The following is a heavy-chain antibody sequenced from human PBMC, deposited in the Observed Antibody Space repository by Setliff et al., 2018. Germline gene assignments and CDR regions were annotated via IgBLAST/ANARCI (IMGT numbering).Heavy chain of an antibody. D-gene: IGHD3-10*01. V-gene: IGHV1-46*01. Sequence: ASVKVSCKASGYTFTSYYMYWLRQAPGQGPEWMGIINIGGGSASYAQKFQDRVTMTRDTSTGTVYLEVTSLRSEDTAVHYCARAGMASLHRKGVFEHWGQGTLVTVSS. J-gene: IGHJ4*02. CDR3: ARAGMASLHRKGVFEH. CDR1: GYTFTSYY. CDR2: INIGGGSA.